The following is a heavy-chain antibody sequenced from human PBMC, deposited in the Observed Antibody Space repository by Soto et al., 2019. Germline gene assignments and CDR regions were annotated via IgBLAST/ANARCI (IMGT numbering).Heavy chain of an antibody. CDR2: IYYSGST. Sequence: QVQLQESGPGLVKPSATLSLTCTVSGGSISTYYWSWIRQPPGKGLEWIGYIYYSGSTNYNPSLKSRVTISVDTSKNQFSLKLSSVTAADTAVYYCARANYDFLTGYYPDYFDYWGQGTLVTVSS. D-gene: IGHD3-9*01. V-gene: IGHV4-59*01. CDR1: GGSISTYY. J-gene: IGHJ4*02. CDR3: ARANYDFLTGYYPDYFDY.